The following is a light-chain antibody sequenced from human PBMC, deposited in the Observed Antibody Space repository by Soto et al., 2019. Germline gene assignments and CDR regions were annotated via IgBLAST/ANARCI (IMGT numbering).Light chain of an antibody. CDR1: QSVSNNY. Sequence: EVVLTQSPGTLSLSPGERASLSCRASQSVSNNYLAWYQQKPGQSPKLLIFGSSDRATGIPDRLSGSGSGTDFTLTISRLEPEDCAVYYCQQYGSSPPYTFGQGTKLEIK. V-gene: IGKV3-20*01. J-gene: IGKJ2*01. CDR2: GSS. CDR3: QQYGSSPPYT.